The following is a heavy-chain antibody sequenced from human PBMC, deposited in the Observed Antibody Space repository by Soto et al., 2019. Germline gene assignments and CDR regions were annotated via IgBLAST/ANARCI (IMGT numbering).Heavy chain of an antibody. V-gene: IGHV3-74*01. CDR1: GFTFSNYW. J-gene: IGHJ4*02. D-gene: IGHD5-12*01. CDR3: ARDKSGPADY. CDR2: INSDGSDL. Sequence: EVQVVESGGGLVQPGGSLRLSCSASGFTFSNYWMHRVRQAPGKGLEWVSRINSDGSDLRYLDSVKGRFTVSRDNAKNTVYLQMDSLRAEDTAVYYCARDKSGPADYWGQGTLVTVSS.